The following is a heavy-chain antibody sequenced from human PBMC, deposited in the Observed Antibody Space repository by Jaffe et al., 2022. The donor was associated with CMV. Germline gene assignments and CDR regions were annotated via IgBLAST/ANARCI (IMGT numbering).Heavy chain of an antibody. J-gene: IGHJ4*02. Sequence: EVQLVESGGGLVQPGGSLRLSCAASGFIFSDHYMDWVRQAPGKGLEWVGLTKHKTASYSTEYAASVKGRFTISRDGSNNLLYLQMNSLKTEDTAVYYCGNWRAGRPYWGQGTLVTVSS. CDR1: GFIFSDHY. CDR3: GNWRAGRPY. CDR2: TKHKTASYST. V-gene: IGHV3-72*01.